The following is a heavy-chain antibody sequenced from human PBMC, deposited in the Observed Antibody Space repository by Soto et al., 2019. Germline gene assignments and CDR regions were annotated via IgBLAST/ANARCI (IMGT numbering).Heavy chain of an antibody. CDR2: IWYDGSNK. Sequence: VQLVESGGGVVQPGRSLRLSCAASGFTFSSYGMHWVRQAPGKGLEWVAVIWYDGSNKYYADSVKGRFTISRDNSKNTLYLQMNSLRAEDTAVYYCARDRENLWFGELGYWGQGTLVTVSS. V-gene: IGHV3-33*01. J-gene: IGHJ4*02. CDR3: ARDRENLWFGELGY. D-gene: IGHD3-10*01. CDR1: GFTFSSYG.